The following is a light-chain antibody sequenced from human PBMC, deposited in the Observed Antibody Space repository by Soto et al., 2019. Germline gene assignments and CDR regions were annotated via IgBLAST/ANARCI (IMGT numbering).Light chain of an antibody. J-gene: IGKJ1*01. CDR1: QSGSSN. V-gene: IGKV3-11*02. CDR2: DAS. Sequence: EIVLTRPPASRSFSPGERATLSCRAGQSGSSNLAWYQQKHGQAPRLLLYDASYRGAAITARFSGSGAARAFSLPISSGLDDDYAVYYCQQWYSRPQWTFGQGTKVDIK. CDR3: QQWYSRPQWT.